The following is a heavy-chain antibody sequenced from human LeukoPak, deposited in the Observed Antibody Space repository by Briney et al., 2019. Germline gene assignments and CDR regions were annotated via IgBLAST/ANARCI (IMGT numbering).Heavy chain of an antibody. J-gene: IGHJ4*02. CDR3: ARDPQTLAPDDTEYYYDSYFDY. CDR1: GFTFSSYG. Sequence: PGGSLRLSCAASGFTFSSYGMHWVRQAPGKGLVWVAVIWYDGSNKYYADSVKGRFTISRDNSKNTLYLQMNSLRAEDTAVYYCARDPQTLAPDDTEYYYDSYFDYWGQGTLVTVSS. D-gene: IGHD3-22*01. CDR2: IWYDGSNK. V-gene: IGHV3-33*01.